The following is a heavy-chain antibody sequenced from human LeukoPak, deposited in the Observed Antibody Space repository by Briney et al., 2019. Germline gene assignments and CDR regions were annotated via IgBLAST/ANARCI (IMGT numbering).Heavy chain of an antibody. D-gene: IGHD3-10*01. CDR1: GGSISSSSYY. Sequence: SETLSLTCTVSGGSISSSSYYWGWIRQPPGKGLEWIGSIYYSGSTYYNPSLKSRVTISVDKSKNQFSLKLSSVTAADTAVYYCAREALPQYYGSGSYYNRVGGVVDYWGQGTLVTVSS. V-gene: IGHV4-39*07. CDR2: IYYSGST. CDR3: AREALPQYYGSGSYYNRVGGVVDY. J-gene: IGHJ4*02.